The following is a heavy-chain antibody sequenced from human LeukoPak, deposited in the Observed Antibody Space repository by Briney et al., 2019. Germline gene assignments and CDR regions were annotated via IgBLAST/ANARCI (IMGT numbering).Heavy chain of an antibody. J-gene: IGHJ3*02. D-gene: IGHD5-24*01. CDR2: IYHSGST. Sequence: PSETLSLTCTVSGYSISSGYYWGWIRQPPGKGLEWIGSIYHSGSTYYNPSLKSRVTISVDTSKNQFSLKLSSVTAADTAVYYCAKKFFPMATTNEDAFDIWGQGTMVTVSS. CDR1: GYSISSGYY. V-gene: IGHV4-38-2*02. CDR3: AKKFFPMATTNEDAFDI.